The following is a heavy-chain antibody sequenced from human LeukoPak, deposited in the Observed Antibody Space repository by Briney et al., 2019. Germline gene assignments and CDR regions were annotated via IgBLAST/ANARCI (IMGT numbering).Heavy chain of an antibody. CDR2: ISFDGSGE. J-gene: IGHJ3*01. D-gene: IGHD2-8*01. Sequence: GGSLRLASAASGFTFSDYYMSWIRQAPGKGLEWVAVISFDGSGEYYADSVRGRFTISRDNSKDTLYLQVNSLRAEDTAVYYCARDHYWLEYCTNGVSRDTFDVWGQGTMVTVSS. CDR3: ARDHYWLEYCTNGVSRDTFDV. CDR1: GFTFSDYY. V-gene: IGHV3-30-3*01.